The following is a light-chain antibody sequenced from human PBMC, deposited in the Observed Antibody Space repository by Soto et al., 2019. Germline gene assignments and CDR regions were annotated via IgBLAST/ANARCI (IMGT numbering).Light chain of an antibody. CDR1: QSVSSN. V-gene: IGKV3-15*01. CDR2: GAS. Sequence: EIVMTQSPATLSVSPGERATLSCRASQSVSSNLAWYQQKPGQAPRLLSYGASTRSTGIPARFSGSGSGTEFTLTISSLQSEDFAVYYCQQNNNWPFTFGPGTKVDIK. CDR3: QQNNNWPFT. J-gene: IGKJ3*01.